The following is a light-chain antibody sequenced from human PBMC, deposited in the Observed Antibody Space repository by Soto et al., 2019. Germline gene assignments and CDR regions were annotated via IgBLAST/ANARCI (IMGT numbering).Light chain of an antibody. CDR1: QSVSSSY. V-gene: IGKV3D-20*02. CDR3: QQRRNSPPIT. CDR2: DAS. Sequence: DIVMTQSPGTLSLSPGERATLSCRASQSVSSSYVAWYQQKPGQAPRLLIYDASNRATGIPARFSGSGSGTDFTLTISSLEPEDFAVYYCQQRRNSPPITFGQGTDWRL. J-gene: IGKJ5*01.